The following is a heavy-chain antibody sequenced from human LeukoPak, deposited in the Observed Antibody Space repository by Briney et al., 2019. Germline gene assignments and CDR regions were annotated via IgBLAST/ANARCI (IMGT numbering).Heavy chain of an antibody. CDR3: AKGGIVVVPAAISAYYFDY. CDR2: ISGSGGST. D-gene: IGHD2-2*01. CDR1: GFTFSSCA. V-gene: IGHV3-23*01. J-gene: IGHJ4*02. Sequence: GGSLRLSCAASGFTFSSCAMSWVRQAPGKGLEWVSAISGSGGSTYYADSVKGRFTISRDNSKNTLYLQMNSLRAEDTAVYYCAKGGIVVVPAAISAYYFDYWGQGTLVTVSS.